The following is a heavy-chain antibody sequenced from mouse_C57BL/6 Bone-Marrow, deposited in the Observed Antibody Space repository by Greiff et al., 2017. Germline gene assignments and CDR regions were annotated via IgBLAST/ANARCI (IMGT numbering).Heavy chain of an antibody. Sequence: QVQLQQSGAELVKPGASVKLSCKASGYTFTSYWMHWVKQRPGQGLEWIGMIHPNSGSTNYNEKFKSKATLTVDKSSSTAYMQLSSLTSEDSAVYYCARAYYKGEDYWGQGTSVTVSS. V-gene: IGHV1-64*01. CDR2: IHPNSGST. CDR1: GYTFTSYW. D-gene: IGHD2-12*01. J-gene: IGHJ4*01. CDR3: ARAYYKGEDY.